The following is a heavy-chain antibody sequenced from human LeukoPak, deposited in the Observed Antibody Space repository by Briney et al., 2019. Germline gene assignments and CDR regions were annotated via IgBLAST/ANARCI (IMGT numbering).Heavy chain of an antibody. Sequence: SGTLSLTCAVSGGSISSRNWWSWVRQPPGKGLEWIGEIYHSGSTNYNPSLKTRVTISVDKSKNQFSLKLSSVTAADTAVYYCAKDPNFYYCMDVWGKGTTVTISS. V-gene: IGHV4-4*02. J-gene: IGHJ6*03. CDR1: GGSISSRNW. CDR2: IYHSGST. CDR3: AKDPNFYYCMDV.